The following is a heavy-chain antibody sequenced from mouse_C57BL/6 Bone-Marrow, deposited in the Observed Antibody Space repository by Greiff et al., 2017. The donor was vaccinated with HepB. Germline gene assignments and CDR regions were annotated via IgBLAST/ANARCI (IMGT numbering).Heavy chain of an antibody. J-gene: IGHJ4*01. CDR1: GFTFSDYY. D-gene: IGHD3-3*01. Sequence: EVKLMESEGGLVQPGSSMKLSCTASGFTFSDYYMAWVRQVPEKGLEWVANINYDGSSTYYLDSLKSRFIISRDNAKNILYLQMSSLQSEDTATYYCARDRRDGSYAMDYWGQGTSVTVSS. V-gene: IGHV5-16*01. CDR2: INYDGSST. CDR3: ARDRRDGSYAMDY.